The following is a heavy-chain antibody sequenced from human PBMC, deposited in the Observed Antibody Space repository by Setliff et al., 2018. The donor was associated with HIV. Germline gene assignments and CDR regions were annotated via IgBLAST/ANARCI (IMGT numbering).Heavy chain of an antibody. CDR2: ISWNSGSI. CDR3: AKGRVRYYYYYMDV. D-gene: IGHD6-6*01. Sequence: PGGSLRLSCAASGFTFDDYAMHWVRQAPGKGLEWVSGISWNSGSIGYADSVKGRFTISRDNAKNSLYLQMNSLRAEDTALYYCAKGRVRYYYYYMDVWGKGTTVTVSS. CDR1: GFTFDDYA. J-gene: IGHJ6*03. V-gene: IGHV3-9*01.